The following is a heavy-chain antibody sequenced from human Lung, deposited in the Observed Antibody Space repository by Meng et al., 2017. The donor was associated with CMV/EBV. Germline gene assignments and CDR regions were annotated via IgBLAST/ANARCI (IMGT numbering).Heavy chain of an antibody. J-gene: IGHJ4*02. Sequence: GGSLRLXCAASGFTFSSYWMHWVRQAPGRGLVWVSRISSDGSSTIYADSVKGRFTISRDNAKNTLYLQMNSLRGEDTAVYYCARPRADYYFDYWGQGTLVTVSS. V-gene: IGHV3-74*01. CDR3: ARPRADYYFDY. CDR2: ISSDGSST. CDR1: GFTFSSYW. D-gene: IGHD2-21*02.